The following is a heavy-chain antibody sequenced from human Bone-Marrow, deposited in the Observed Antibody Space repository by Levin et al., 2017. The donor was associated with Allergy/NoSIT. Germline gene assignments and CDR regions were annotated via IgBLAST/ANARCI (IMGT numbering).Heavy chain of an antibody. CDR3: ARGAVGFDP. Sequence: GGSLRLSCAASGFTFSSYDMHWVRRAAGKGLEWVAGIGTVDDTSYAGSSRGRFTIHREDVKNSVYLQMNSLRAGDTASDYCARGAVGFDPWGQGTLVTVSS. V-gene: IGHV3-13*01. J-gene: IGHJ5*02. CDR1: GFTFSSYD. CDR2: IGTVDDT.